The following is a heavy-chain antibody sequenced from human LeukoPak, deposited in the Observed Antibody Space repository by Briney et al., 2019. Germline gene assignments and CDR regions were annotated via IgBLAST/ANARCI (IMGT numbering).Heavy chain of an antibody. CDR3: ARDPPSGISMDQ. Sequence: GGSLRLSCAASGFTFSSNLMHWVRQGPGKGLVWVSHINSDGSTIRYADSVKGRFTISRDNAKNTLYLQMNSLRAEDTAVYYCARDPPSGISMDQWGQGTLVSVSS. CDR1: GFTFSSNL. CDR2: INSDGSTI. J-gene: IGHJ4*02. D-gene: IGHD3-10*01. V-gene: IGHV3-74*01.